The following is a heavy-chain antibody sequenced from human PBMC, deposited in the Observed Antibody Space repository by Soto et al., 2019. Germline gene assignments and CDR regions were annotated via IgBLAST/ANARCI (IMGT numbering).Heavy chain of an antibody. V-gene: IGHV1-69*13. CDR3: ASHALHYYDSSGYYRYFDY. Sequence: ASVKVSCKASGGTFSSYAISWVRQAPGQGLEWMGGIIPIFGTANYAQKFQGRVTITADESTSTAYMELSSLRSEDTAVYYCASHALHYYDSSGYYRYFDYWGQGTLVTVSS. J-gene: IGHJ4*02. CDR1: GGTFSSYA. D-gene: IGHD3-22*01. CDR2: IIPIFGTA.